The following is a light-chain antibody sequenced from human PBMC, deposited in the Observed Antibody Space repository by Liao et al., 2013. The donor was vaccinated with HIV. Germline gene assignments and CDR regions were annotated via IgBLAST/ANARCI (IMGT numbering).Light chain of an antibody. CDR1: DIGSKS. J-gene: IGLJ3*02. V-gene: IGLV3-21*01. CDR2: YES. CDR3: QTWDSSTVV. Sequence: SYELTQPPSVSVAPGKTARITCGGNDIGSKSVHWYQQKPGQAPVLVISYESDRPSGIPERFSGSNSGNTATLTISGTQAMDEADYYCQTWDSSTVVFGGGTKLTVL.